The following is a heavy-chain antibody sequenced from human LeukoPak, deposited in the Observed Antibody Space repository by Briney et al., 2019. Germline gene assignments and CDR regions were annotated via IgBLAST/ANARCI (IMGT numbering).Heavy chain of an antibody. CDR3: ARRRVVVVAATVPSLKRYWYFDL. V-gene: IGHV4-34*01. CDR1: GGSFSGYY. CDR2: INHSRST. Sequence: NPSETLSLTCAVYGGSFSGYYWSWIRQPPGKGLEWIGEINHSRSTNYNPSLKSRVTISVDTSKNQFSLKLSSVTAADTAVYYCARRRVVVVAATVPSLKRYWYFDLWGRGTLVTVSA. J-gene: IGHJ2*01. D-gene: IGHD2-15*01.